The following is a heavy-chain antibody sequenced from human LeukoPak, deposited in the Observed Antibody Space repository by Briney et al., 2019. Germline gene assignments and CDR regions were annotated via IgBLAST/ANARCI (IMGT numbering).Heavy chain of an antibody. V-gene: IGHV3-23*01. Sequence: GGSLRLSCAASGFTFSNYAMRWVRQAPGKGLEWVSGISGSGDSTYYADSVKGRFTISRDNSKNTLYLQMSSLRAEDTAVYFCARRSGVAVAGAFDYWGQGTLVTVSS. CDR3: ARRSGVAVAGAFDY. D-gene: IGHD6-19*01. CDR2: ISGSGDST. J-gene: IGHJ4*02. CDR1: GFTFSNYA.